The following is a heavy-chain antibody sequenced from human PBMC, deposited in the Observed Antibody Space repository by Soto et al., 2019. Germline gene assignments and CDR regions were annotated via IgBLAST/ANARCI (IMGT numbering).Heavy chain of an antibody. J-gene: IGHJ4*02. V-gene: IGHV4-61*01. CDR3: TRGGDPYKTGH. Sequence: SETRSLTCTVPGGSVNIGTSYWSWIRQPPGKGLEWIGFIHYSGSTNYNPSLKGRVTMSVDTSKNQFSLKLTSVNTADTAIYYCTRGGDPYKTGHWGQGTLVTVS. D-gene: IGHD2-21*01. CDR1: GGSVNIGTSY. CDR2: IHYSGST.